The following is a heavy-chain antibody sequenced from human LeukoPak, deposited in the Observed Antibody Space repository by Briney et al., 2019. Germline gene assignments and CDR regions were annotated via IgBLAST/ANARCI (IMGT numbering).Heavy chain of an antibody. J-gene: IGHJ5*02. CDR3: ARAQNTTPLSYYDFWSGYFFGSQPNNWFDP. CDR1: GYTFTSYY. V-gene: IGHV1-46*01. Sequence: ASVKVSCKASGYTFTSYYMHWVRQAPGQGLEWMGIINPSGGSTSYAQKFQGRVTMTRDTSTSTVYMELSSLRSEDTAVYYCARAQNTTPLSYYDFWSGYFFGSQPNNWFDPWGQGTLVTVSS. CDR2: INPSGGST. D-gene: IGHD3-3*01.